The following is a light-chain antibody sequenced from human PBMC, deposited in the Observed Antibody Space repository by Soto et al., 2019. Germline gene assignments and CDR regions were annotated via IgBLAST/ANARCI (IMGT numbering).Light chain of an antibody. CDR1: QYVSSF. V-gene: IGKV3-11*01. CDR3: QPRYNWPPT. J-gene: IGKJ1*01. Sequence: EIVLTQSPATLSLSPGERSPLSCRASQYVSSFLAWYQQKAGQAPRLLIYDASHRATGIPARFSRSGSGTDFTLTLNSLEPEDFALYYCQPRYNWPPTVGQGTQVEIK. CDR2: DAS.